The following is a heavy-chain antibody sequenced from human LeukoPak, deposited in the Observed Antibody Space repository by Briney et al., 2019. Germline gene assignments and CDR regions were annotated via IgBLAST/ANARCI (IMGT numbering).Heavy chain of an antibody. V-gene: IGHV3-49*03. D-gene: IGHD3-22*01. CDR3: SRVGDSSGYYYYSDY. Sequence: GGSLRLSCTASGFTFGDYAMSWFRQAPGKGLEWVSFIRSKAYGGTTEYAAPVKGRFTISRDDSKSIAYLQMNSLKTEDTAVYYCSRVGDSSGYYYYSDYWGQGTLVTVSS. CDR2: IRSKAYGGTT. CDR1: GFTFGDYA. J-gene: IGHJ4*02.